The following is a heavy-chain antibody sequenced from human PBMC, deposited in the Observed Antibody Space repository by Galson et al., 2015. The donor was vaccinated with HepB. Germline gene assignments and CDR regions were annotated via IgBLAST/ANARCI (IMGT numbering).Heavy chain of an antibody. Sequence: SVKVSCKAAGYTFSSYSITWVRQAPGQGLEWVGWFNPYNRDTDFARKFQGRVTMTTDTFTSTAYMELRSLRPDDTAVYYCARGSLVAVVSGTHNNWLDPWGQGTLVTVSS. J-gene: IGHJ5*02. D-gene: IGHD2-15*01. CDR3: ARGSLVAVVSGTHNNWLDP. CDR2: FNPYNRDT. CDR1: GYTFSSYS. V-gene: IGHV1-18*01.